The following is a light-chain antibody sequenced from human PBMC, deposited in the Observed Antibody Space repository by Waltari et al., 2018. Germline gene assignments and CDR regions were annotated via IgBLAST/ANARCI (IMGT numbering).Light chain of an antibody. CDR3: NSYAGSYSLGV. CDR2: EVN. Sequence: QSALTQPPSASGSPGQSVTISCTGTSSAVGGYNHVSWYQQHPGKAPKLIIYEVNKRPSGVPVRFSGSKSGNPASLTVSGLQAEDEADYYCNSYAGSYSLGVFGGGTKLTVL. J-gene: IGLJ3*02. CDR1: SSAVGGYNH. V-gene: IGLV2-8*01.